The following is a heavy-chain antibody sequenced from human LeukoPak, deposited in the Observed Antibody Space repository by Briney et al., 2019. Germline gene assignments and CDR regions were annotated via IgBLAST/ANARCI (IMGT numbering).Heavy chain of an antibody. CDR3: TRNSGWYGLS. J-gene: IGHJ1*01. Sequence: PGGSLRLSCAASGFTFSRSWMTWVRQAPGKGLEWVSSIDYDGGSGHYADSVKGRFTISRDNSNNTLFLHLNSLRGEDTAVYYCTRNSGWYGLSWGQGTLVTVSS. CDR1: GFTFSRSW. V-gene: IGHV3-23*01. D-gene: IGHD6-19*01. CDR2: IDYDGGSG.